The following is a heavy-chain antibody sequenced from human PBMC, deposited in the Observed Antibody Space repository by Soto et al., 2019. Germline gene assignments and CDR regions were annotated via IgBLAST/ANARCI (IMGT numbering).Heavy chain of an antibody. D-gene: IGHD2-2*01. J-gene: IGHJ4*02. CDR1: GASINTDY. Sequence: QVQLQESGPGLVKPSETLSLTCTVSGASINTDYWNWIRQSAGKGLEWIGHIYVRGRTNYHPSLKSRVTVSVATSNNQFSLDLTSVTAADTAVYYCARRPATAFGSGFDYWGQGILVTVSS. CDR2: IYVRGRT. CDR3: ARRPATAFGSGFDY. V-gene: IGHV4-4*07.